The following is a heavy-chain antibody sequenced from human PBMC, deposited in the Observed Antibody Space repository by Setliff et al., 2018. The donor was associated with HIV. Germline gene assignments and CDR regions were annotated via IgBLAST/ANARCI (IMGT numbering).Heavy chain of an antibody. J-gene: IGHJ4*02. D-gene: IGHD4-4*01. CDR1: GLTFGDYA. CDR2: IRSKGYGGTT. V-gene: IGHV3-49*04. CDR3: ARGPALTTVTNPFDY. Sequence: PGGSLRLSCSPSGLTFGDYAVSWVRQAPGKGLEWVGFIRSKGYGGTTEYAASVKGRFTISRDNSKNTLFLQMGSLRPEDMAVYYCARGPALTTVTNPFDYWGQGTLVTVSS.